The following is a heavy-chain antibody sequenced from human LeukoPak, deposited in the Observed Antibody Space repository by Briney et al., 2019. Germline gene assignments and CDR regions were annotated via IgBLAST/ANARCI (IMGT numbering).Heavy chain of an antibody. CDR1: GYTFTSYY. CDR2: INPSGGST. V-gene: IGHV1-46*01. CDR3: ARGGTTVAGTFWFDP. J-gene: IGHJ5*02. Sequence: GASVKVSCKASGYTFTSYYMHWVRQAPGQGLEWMGIINPSGGSTSYAQKFQGRVTMTRDTSTSTVYMELSSLRSEDTAVYYCARGGTTVAGTFWFDPWGQGTLVTVSS. D-gene: IGHD6-19*01.